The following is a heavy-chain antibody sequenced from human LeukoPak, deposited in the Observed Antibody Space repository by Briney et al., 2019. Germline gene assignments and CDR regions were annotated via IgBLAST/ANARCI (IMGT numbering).Heavy chain of an antibody. J-gene: IGHJ4*02. CDR3: ASSRYDILTGHYNFDY. Sequence: SGPTLVNPTQTLTLTCTFSGFSLSTRGVGVGWIRQPPRKAPEWLALIYWNNDNRYSPSLKSRLTITKDTSKNQVVLTMTNMDPVDTATYYCASSRYDILTGHYNFDYWGQGTLVTVSS. D-gene: IGHD3-9*01. CDR2: IYWNNDN. V-gene: IGHV2-5*01. CDR1: GFSLSTRGVG.